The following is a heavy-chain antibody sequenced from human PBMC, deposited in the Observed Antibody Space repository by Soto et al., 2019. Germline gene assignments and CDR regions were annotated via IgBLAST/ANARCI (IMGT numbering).Heavy chain of an antibody. V-gene: IGHV1-69*01. CDR2: IIPIFGTA. D-gene: IGHD6-6*01. CDR3: ARSEAYSSSPGNWFDP. CDR1: GGTFSSYA. Sequence: QVQLVQSGAEVKKPGSSVKVSCKASGGTFSSYAISWVRQAPGQGLEWMGGIIPIFGTANYAQKFQGRVTMTADESTSTAYMEMRSLRSEDTGVYYCARSEAYSSSPGNWFDPWGQGTLVTVSS. J-gene: IGHJ5*02.